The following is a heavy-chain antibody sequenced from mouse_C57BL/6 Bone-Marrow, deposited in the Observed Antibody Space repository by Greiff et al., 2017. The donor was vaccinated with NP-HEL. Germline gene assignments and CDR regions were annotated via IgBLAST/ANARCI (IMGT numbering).Heavy chain of an antibody. CDR2: INPNNGGT. CDR1: GYTFTDYY. V-gene: IGHV1-26*01. Sequence: EVQLQQSGPELVKPGASVKISCKASGYTFTDYYMNWVKQSHGKSLEWIGDINPNNGGTSYNQKFKGKATLTVDKSSSTAYMELRSLTSEDSAVYYCAKRRFYYSNGAFAYWGQGTLVTVSA. J-gene: IGHJ3*01. D-gene: IGHD2-5*01. CDR3: AKRRFYYSNGAFAY.